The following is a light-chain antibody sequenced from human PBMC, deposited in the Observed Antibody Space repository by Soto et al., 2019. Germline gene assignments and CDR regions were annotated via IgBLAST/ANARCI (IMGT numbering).Light chain of an antibody. J-gene: IGKJ4*01. CDR2: ATS. V-gene: IGKV3-15*01. CDR3: KQSSTFPLT. Sequence: EIVVTQSPATLSVSPGERATLSCRASQSVSSNLAWYQQKPGQAPRLLIHATSTRATGVPARFSGSGSGTDFTLTISSLQPEDFATYFCKQSSTFPLTFGGGTKVDIK. CDR1: QSVSSN.